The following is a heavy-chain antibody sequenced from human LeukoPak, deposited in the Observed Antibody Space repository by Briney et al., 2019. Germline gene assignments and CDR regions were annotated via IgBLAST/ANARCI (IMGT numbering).Heavy chain of an antibody. J-gene: IGHJ5*02. CDR2: INHSGST. Sequence: PSETLSLTCAVYGGSFSGYYWSWIRQPPGKGLEWIGEINHSGSTNYNPSLKSRVTISVDTSKNQFSLKLSPVTAADTAVYYCARGPRGIAAAGRLGGRSNWFDPWGQGILVTVSS. CDR1: GGSFSGYY. V-gene: IGHV4-34*01. CDR3: ARGPRGIAAAGRLGGRSNWFDP. D-gene: IGHD6-13*01.